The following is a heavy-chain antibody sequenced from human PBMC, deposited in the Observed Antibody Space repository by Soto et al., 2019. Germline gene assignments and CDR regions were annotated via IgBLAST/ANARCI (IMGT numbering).Heavy chain of an antibody. V-gene: IGHV1-18*01. D-gene: IGHD6-19*01. Sequence: QVQLLQPGVDVQKPGASVKLSCKASGFTFTRYGITWVRQAPGRGLVYMGWIDPDNGDTRSAQQFQGRVALATDTATATAYLELRSLKSDDTAVYFCARKGAGRPLDSWGQGALVTVSS. CDR3: ARKGAGRPLDS. CDR2: IDPDNGDT. CDR1: GFTFTRYG. J-gene: IGHJ4*02.